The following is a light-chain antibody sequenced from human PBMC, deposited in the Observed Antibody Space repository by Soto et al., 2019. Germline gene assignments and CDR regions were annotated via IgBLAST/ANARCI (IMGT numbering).Light chain of an antibody. CDR1: KLGDKY. CDR2: QDS. Sequence: SYELTQPPSVSVSPGQTASITCSGDKLGDKYACWYQQKPGQSPVLVIYQDSKRPSGIPERFSGSNSGNPATLTISGTQAMEEADYYCQAWDSSTYVFGTGTKLTVL. V-gene: IGLV3-1*01. J-gene: IGLJ1*01. CDR3: QAWDSSTYV.